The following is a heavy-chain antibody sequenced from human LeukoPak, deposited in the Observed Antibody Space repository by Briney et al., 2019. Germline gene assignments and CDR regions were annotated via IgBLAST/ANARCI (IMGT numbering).Heavy chain of an antibody. CDR3: ATDKMNYGWYFDL. Sequence: GSSVKVSCKVSGYTLTELSMHWVRQAPGKGLEWMGGFDPEDGETIYAQKFQGRVTMTEDTSTDTAYMELSSLRSEDTAVYYCATDKMNYGWYFDLWGRGTLVTVSS. J-gene: IGHJ2*01. D-gene: IGHD4-17*01. CDR1: GYTLTELS. V-gene: IGHV1-24*01. CDR2: FDPEDGET.